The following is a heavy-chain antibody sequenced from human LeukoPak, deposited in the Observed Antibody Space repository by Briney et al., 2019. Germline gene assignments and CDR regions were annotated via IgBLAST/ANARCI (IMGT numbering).Heavy chain of an antibody. J-gene: IGHJ4*02. Sequence: SVKVSCKASGGTFSNFAFSWVRQAPGQGLEWMGRIIPVLGTPDYAQKFRGRVTITADKSTSTAYMEVNRLTSEDTAVYYCARGGGTSRYAAIYHWGQGTLLRVSS. CDR2: IIPVLGTP. CDR1: GGTFSNFA. CDR3: ARGGGTSRYAAIYH. V-gene: IGHV1-69*04. D-gene: IGHD5-12*01.